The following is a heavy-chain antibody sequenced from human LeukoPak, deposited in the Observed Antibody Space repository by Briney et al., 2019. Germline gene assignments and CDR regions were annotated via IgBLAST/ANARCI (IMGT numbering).Heavy chain of an antibody. CDR3: ARGIAAAGTAEYSQH. Sequence: ASGKVSCKASGYTFTSYDINWVRQATGQGLEWMGWMNPNSGNTGYAQKFQGRVTMTRNTSISTAYMELSSLRSEDTAVYYCARGIAAAGTAEYSQHWGQGTLVTVSS. D-gene: IGHD6-13*01. CDR2: MNPNSGNT. V-gene: IGHV1-8*01. CDR1: GYTFTSYD. J-gene: IGHJ1*01.